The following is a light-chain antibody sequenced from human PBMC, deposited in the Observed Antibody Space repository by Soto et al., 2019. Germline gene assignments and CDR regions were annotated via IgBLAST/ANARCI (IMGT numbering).Light chain of an antibody. J-gene: IGKJ4*01. CDR2: GAS. V-gene: IGKV3-15*01. CDR1: QSVSSN. Sequence: EIVMTQSPVTLSVSPGERATLSCRASQSVSSNLAWYQQKPGQAPRLLFYGASTRATGVPARFSGGGSGTEVTLTISSLQSEDFAVYYCQQYSNWSPVTFGGGTKVEIK. CDR3: QQYSNWSPVT.